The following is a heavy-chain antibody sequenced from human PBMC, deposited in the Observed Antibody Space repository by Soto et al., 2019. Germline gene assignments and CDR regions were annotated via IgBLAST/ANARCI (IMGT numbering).Heavy chain of an antibody. J-gene: IGHJ4*02. CDR1: GYTFINYY. CDR3: AILLSAGDV. D-gene: IGHD2-8*02. CDR2: INPTGGST. Sequence: QVQLVQSGAEVKKPGASVKVSCKASGYTFINYYIHWVRQAPGHGLEWMAIINPTGGSTNYAQKLQCRLTLAMDTSTSTVYIELSSLTSEDTAMDDCAILLSAGDVWGQGTLVTFSS. V-gene: IGHV1-46*04.